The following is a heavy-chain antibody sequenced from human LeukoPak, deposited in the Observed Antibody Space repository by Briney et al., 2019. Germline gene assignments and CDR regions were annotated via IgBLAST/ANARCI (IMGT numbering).Heavy chain of an antibody. D-gene: IGHD6-19*01. V-gene: IGHV4-34*01. CDR1: GGSFSGYY. CDR3: ARRRGSGSTQVFDY. J-gene: IGHJ4*02. Sequence: PSETLSLTCAVYGGSFSGYYWSWIRQPPGKGLEWIGEINHSGSTNYNPSLKSRVTISVDTSKNQFSLKLSSVTAADTAVYYCARRRGSGSTQVFDYWGQGTLVTVSS. CDR2: INHSGST.